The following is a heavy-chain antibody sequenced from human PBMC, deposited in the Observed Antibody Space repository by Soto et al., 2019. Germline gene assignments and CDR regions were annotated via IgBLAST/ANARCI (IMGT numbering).Heavy chain of an antibody. D-gene: IGHD6-19*01. CDR2: IHHSGST. CDR3: ARSFGWYAIDQ. Sequence: QLQLQESGPGLVKPSETLSLTCAVSSASIISEQRWSWVRQPPGKGLEWIGEIHHSGSTNNNPSLRRRVTMSVDKPKNQFSLNLNSVTAADTAVYYCARSFGWYAIDQWGQGTLVIVSS. V-gene: IGHV4-4*02. CDR1: SASIISEQR. J-gene: IGHJ4*02.